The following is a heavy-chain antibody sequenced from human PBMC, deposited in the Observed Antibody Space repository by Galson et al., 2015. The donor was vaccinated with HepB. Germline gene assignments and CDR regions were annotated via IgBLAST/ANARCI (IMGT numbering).Heavy chain of an antibody. V-gene: IGHV1-46*04. D-gene: IGHD3-10*01. CDR2: INPSGGST. J-gene: IGHJ5*02. CDR1: GYTFTSYY. CDR3: ARDTVPTLGFGELAPFDP. Sequence: SVKVSCKASGYTFTSYYMHWVRQAPGQGLEWMGIINPSGGSTSYAQKLQGRVTMTRDTSTSTVYMELSSLRSEDTAVYYCARDTVPTLGFGELAPFDPWGQGTLVTVSS.